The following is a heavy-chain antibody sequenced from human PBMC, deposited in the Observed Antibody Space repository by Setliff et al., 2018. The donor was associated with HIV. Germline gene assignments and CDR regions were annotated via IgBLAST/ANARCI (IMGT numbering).Heavy chain of an antibody. V-gene: IGHV4-39*07. J-gene: IGHJ4*02. CDR2: IFYSETVYYGGRT. D-gene: IGHD2-21*02. Sequence: SETLSLTCTVSGGSISSNNYYWGWIRQPPGKGLEWIGSIFYSETVYYGGRTYYSPSLQSRVTISVDTSKSHSSRKLSSVTAADTAVYYCARGVPLLPPHYWGQGTLVTVS. CDR3: ARGVPLLPPHY. CDR1: GGSISSNNYY.